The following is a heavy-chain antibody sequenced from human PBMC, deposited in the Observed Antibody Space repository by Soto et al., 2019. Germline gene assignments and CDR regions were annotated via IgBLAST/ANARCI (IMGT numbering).Heavy chain of an antibody. CDR3: ARVRGYSYGDY. V-gene: IGHV1-8*01. D-gene: IGHD5-18*01. J-gene: IGHJ4*02. Sequence: QVQLVQSGAEVKKPGASVKVSCKASGYTFTSYDINWVRQATGQGLEWMGWMNPNSGNTGYAQKFQGXXTXTXXTSISTAYMELSSLRSEDTAVYYCARVRGYSYGDYWGQGTLVTVSS. CDR2: MNPNSGNT. CDR1: GYTFTSYD.